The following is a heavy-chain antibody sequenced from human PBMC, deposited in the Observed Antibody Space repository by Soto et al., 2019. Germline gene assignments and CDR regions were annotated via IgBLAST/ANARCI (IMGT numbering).Heavy chain of an antibody. CDR3: ARDGYYDSSGYRSDFDY. V-gene: IGHV1-18*01. J-gene: IGHJ4*02. CDR1: GYTFTSYG. D-gene: IGHD3-22*01. Sequence: QVQLVQSGAEVKKPGASVKISCKASGYTFTSYGISWVRQAPGQGLEWMGWISAYNGNTNYAQKLQGRVTMTTDTSTSTAYMELRSLRSDDSAVYYCARDGYYDSSGYRSDFDYWGQGTLVTVSS. CDR2: ISAYNGNT.